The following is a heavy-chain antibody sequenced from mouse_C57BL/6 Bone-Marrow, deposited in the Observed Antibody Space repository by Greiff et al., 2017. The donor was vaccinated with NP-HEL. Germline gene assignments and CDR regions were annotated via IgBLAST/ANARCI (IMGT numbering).Heavy chain of an antibody. CDR1: GYAFSSSW. J-gene: IGHJ2*01. CDR3: ARIYYLDY. D-gene: IGHD2-1*01. CDR2: IYPGDGDT. Sequence: QVQLQQSGPELVKPGASVKISCKASGYAFSSSWMNWVKQRPGKGLEWIGRIYPGDGDTNYNGKFKGKATLTADKSSSTAYMQLSSLTSEDSAVYFCARIYYLDYWGQGTTLTVSS. V-gene: IGHV1-82*01.